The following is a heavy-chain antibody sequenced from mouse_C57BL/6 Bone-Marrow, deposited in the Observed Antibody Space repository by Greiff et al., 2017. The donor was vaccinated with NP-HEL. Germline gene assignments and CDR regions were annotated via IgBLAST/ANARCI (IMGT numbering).Heavy chain of an antibody. CDR2: IYPRSGNT. Sequence: QVQLQQSGAELARPGASVKLSCKASGYTFTSYGISWVKQRPGQGLEWIGEIYPRSGNTYYNEKFKGKATLTADKSSSTAYMQLRSLTSEDSAVYVSAIEGILRKDYWGQGTTLTVSS. D-gene: IGHD1-1*01. CDR1: GYTFTSYG. V-gene: IGHV1-81*01. J-gene: IGHJ2*01. CDR3: AIEGILRKDY.